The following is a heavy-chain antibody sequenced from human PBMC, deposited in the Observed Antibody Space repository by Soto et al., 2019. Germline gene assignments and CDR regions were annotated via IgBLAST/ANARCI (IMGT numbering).Heavy chain of an antibody. V-gene: IGHV3-7*05. D-gene: IGHD3-10*01. J-gene: IGHJ4*02. Sequence: GGSLRLSCAASGFTFSGYWVSRVRQAPGKGLEWVANIKQDGSEKYYVDSVKGRFTISRDNAKNSLYLQMNSLRAEDTAVYYCARDPVNVYGSGSYTYFDYWGQGTLVTVSS. CDR2: IKQDGSEK. CDR3: ARDPVNVYGSGSYTYFDY. CDR1: GFTFSGYW.